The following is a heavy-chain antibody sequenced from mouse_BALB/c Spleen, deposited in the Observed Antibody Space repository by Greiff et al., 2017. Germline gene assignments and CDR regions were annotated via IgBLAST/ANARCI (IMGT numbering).Heavy chain of an antibody. D-gene: IGHD2-4*01. CDR3: ARADYDAVYAMDY. V-gene: IGHV14-3*02. J-gene: IGHJ4*01. CDR2: IDPANGNT. CDR1: GFNIKDTY. Sequence: EVQLQQSGAELVKPGASVKLSCTASGFNIKDTYMHWVKQRPEQGLEWIGRIDPANGNTKYDPKFQGKATITADTSSNTAYLQLSSLTSEDTAVYYCARADYDAVYAMDYWGQGTSVTVSS.